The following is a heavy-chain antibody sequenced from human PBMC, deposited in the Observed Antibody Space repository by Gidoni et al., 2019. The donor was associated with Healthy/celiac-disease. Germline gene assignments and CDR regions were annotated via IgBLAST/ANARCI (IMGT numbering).Heavy chain of an antibody. V-gene: IGHV3-20*04. CDR2: INWNGGST. CDR1: GFTFDDYG. D-gene: IGHD4-17*01. CDR3: ARDFLGLPEFDYFDY. J-gene: IGHJ4*02. Sequence: EVQLVESGGGVVRPGGSLRLSCAASGFTFDDYGMSWGRQAPGKGLEWVSGINWNGGSTGYADSVKGRFTISRDNAKNSLYLQMNSLRAEDTALYYCARDFLGLPEFDYFDYWGQGTLVTVSS.